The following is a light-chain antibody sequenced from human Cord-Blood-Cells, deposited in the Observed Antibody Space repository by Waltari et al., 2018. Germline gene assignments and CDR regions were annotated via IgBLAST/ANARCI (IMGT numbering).Light chain of an antibody. J-gene: IGKJ4*01. CDR3: QQFNSYPLT. Sequence: AIQLTQSPSSLSASVGERVTITCRASQGIRSALCWYQQKPGKAPKLLIYDASSLESGVPSRFSGSGSGTDFTLTISSLQPEDFATYYCQQFNSYPLTFGGGTKVEIK. CDR2: DAS. CDR1: QGIRSA. V-gene: IGKV1-13*02.